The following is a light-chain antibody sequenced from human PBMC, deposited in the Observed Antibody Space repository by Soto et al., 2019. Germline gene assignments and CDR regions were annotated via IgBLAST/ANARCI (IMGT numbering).Light chain of an antibody. CDR3: RTWDSSLSAVV. CDR2: ENN. Sequence: QSVLTQSPSVSAAPGQKVTISCSGSSSNIGNNYVSWYQHLPGTAPKLLMYENNKRPSGIPDRFSGSKSGTSATLGITGLQTGDEADYYCRTWDSSLSAVVFGGGTKLTVL. J-gene: IGLJ2*01. V-gene: IGLV1-51*02. CDR1: SSNIGNNY.